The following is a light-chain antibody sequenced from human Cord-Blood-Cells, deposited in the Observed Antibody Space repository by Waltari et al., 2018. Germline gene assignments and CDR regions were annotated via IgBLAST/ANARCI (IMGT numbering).Light chain of an antibody. Sequence: DIQMTQSPSSLSASAGDRVTITFRASQSISSYLNWYQQKPGKAPKLLIYAASSLQSGVPSRSSGRGSGTDFTLTVSSLQPEDFATYYCQQRYSTPLTFGGGTKVEIK. CDR2: AAS. V-gene: IGKV1-39*01. J-gene: IGKJ4*01. CDR3: QQRYSTPLT. CDR1: QSISSY.